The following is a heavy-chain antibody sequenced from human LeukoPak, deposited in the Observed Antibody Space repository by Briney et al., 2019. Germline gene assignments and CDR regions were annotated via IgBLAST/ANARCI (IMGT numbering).Heavy chain of an antibody. CDR2: INHSGST. CDR1: GGSFSGYY. CDR3: ARRTISRPKNWFDP. Sequence: PSETLSLTCAVYGGSFSGYYWSWIRQPPGKGLEWIGEINHSGSTNYNPSLKSRVTISVDTSKNQFSLKLSSVTAADTAVYYRARRTISRPKNWFDPWGQGTLVTVSS. J-gene: IGHJ5*02. D-gene: IGHD3-3*01. V-gene: IGHV4-34*01.